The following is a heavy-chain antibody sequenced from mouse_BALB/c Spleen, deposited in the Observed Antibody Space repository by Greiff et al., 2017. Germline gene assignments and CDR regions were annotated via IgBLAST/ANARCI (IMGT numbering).Heavy chain of an antibody. V-gene: IGHV5-4*02. CDR1: GFTFSDYY. CDR2: ISDGGSYT. CDR3: ARASITTVVEGFAY. D-gene: IGHD1-1*01. J-gene: IGHJ3*01. Sequence: EVKVVESGGGLVKPGGSLKLSCAASGFTFSDYYMYWVRQTPEKRLEWVATISDGGSYTYYPDSVKGRFTISRDNAKNNLYLQMSSLKSEDTAMYYCARASITTVVEGFAYWGQGTLVTVSA.